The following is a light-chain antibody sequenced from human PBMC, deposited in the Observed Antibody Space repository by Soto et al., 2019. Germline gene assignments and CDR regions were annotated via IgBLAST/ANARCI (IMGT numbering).Light chain of an antibody. J-gene: IGKJ5*01. CDR2: DAS. CDR3: QQYNKWPIT. V-gene: IGKV3-15*01. Sequence: EIVMTQSPATLSVSPGERATLSCRASQSVSSNLAWYQQKPGQAPRLLIYDASSRATGIPARFSGSGSGTDFTLTISSLQSEDFAVYYCQQYNKWPITFGQGTRLEIK. CDR1: QSVSSN.